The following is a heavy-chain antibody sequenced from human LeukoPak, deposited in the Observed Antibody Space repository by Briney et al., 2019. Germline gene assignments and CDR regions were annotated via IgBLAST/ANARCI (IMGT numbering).Heavy chain of an antibody. CDR2: ISGSGGST. CDR1: GFTFNTYG. D-gene: IGHD2-2*01. V-gene: IGHV3-23*01. J-gene: IGHJ6*03. CDR3: AKSVVVPALNYYYYYYMDV. Sequence: QSGGSLRLSCAASGFTFNTYGMSWVRQAPGKGLEWVSGISGSGGSTYYADSVKGRFTISRDNSKNTLYLQMNSLRAEDTAVYYCAKSVVVPALNYYYYYYMDVWGKGTTVTVSS.